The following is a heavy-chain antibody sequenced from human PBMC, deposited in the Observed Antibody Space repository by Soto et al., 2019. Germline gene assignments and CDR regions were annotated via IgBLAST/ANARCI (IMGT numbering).Heavy chain of an antibody. CDR2: INPSGGST. V-gene: IGHV1-46*01. Sequence: GASVKVSCKASGYTFTSYYMHWVRQAPGQGLEWMGIINPSGGSTSYAQKFQGRVTMTRDTSTSTVYMELSSLRSEDTAVYYRARDKGYCSDTSCPDFEYWGQGTMVTVSS. CDR1: GYTFTSYY. CDR3: ARDKGYCSDTSCPDFEY. D-gene: IGHD2-15*01. J-gene: IGHJ4*02.